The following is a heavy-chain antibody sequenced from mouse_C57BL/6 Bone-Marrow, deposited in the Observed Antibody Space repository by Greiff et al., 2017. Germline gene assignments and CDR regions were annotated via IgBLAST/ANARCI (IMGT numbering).Heavy chain of an antibody. CDR1: GYTFTDYY. CDR3: AREDYYGSSYEDY. Sequence: VQLQQSGPELVKPGASVKISCKASGYTFTDYYMNWVKQSHGKSLEWIGDINPNNGGTSYNQKFKGKATLTVDKSSSTAYMELRSLTSEDSAVYYCAREDYYGSSYEDYWGQGTTLTVSS. CDR2: INPNNGGT. D-gene: IGHD1-1*01. V-gene: IGHV1-26*01. J-gene: IGHJ2*01.